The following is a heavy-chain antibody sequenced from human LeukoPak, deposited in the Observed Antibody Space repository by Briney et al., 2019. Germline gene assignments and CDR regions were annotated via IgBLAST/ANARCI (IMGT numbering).Heavy chain of an antibody. J-gene: IGHJ4*02. CDR1: GFTFSSYW. CDR2: IKSDGSDT. Sequence: PGGSLRLSSAASGFTFSSYWMHWVRQAPGKGLVWVSRIKSDGSDTTYADSVKGRFTISRDNAKNMLYLQMNSLRAEDTAVYYCVNYGWGRPAWGQGTLVTVSS. D-gene: IGHD3-10*01. V-gene: IGHV3-74*03. CDR3: VNYGWGRPA.